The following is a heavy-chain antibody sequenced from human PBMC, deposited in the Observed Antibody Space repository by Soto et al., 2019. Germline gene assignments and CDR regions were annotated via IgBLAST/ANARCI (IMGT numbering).Heavy chain of an antibody. CDR1: EDTFTRYV. Sequence: QVQLVQSGAEVKKPGASVKVSCKASEDTFTRYVIHWVRQAPGQRLEWMGWINAGNGNTKYSQNFQGRVTITRDASASTAYMELSSLRSQDTAVYYCATSTIDTSTWIQYFDGMDVWGQGSTVTVSS. CDR3: ATSTIDTSTWIQYFDGMDV. CDR2: INAGNGNT. J-gene: IGHJ6*02. V-gene: IGHV1-3*01. D-gene: IGHD6-13*01.